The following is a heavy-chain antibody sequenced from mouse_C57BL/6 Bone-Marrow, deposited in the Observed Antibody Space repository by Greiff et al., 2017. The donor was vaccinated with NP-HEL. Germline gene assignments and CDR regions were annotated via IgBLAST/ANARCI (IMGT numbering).Heavy chain of an antibody. V-gene: IGHV1-15*01. CDR2: IDPETGGT. Sequence: VQLHQSGAELVRPGASVTLSCKASGYTFTDYEMHWVKQTPVHGLEWIGAIDPETGGTAYNQKFKGKAILTADKSSSTPYMELRSLTSEDSAVYYCTRRDYYGSSLDYWGQGTTLTVSS. D-gene: IGHD1-1*01. CDR1: GYTFTDYE. J-gene: IGHJ2*01. CDR3: TRRDYYGSSLDY.